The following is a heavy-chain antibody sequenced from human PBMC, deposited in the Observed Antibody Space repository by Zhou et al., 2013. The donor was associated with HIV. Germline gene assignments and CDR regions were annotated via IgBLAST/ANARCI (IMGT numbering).Heavy chain of an antibody. V-gene: IGHV1-18*04. Sequence: QVQLVQSGAEMKKPGASVKISCKASGYSVTTYYMHWVRQAPGQGLQWMGWISVYSGNTDYAQKFQGRVTLTTDTSTNTAYMELRSLTSDDTATYYCARAITARHYYMDVWAKGPRSPSP. CDR2: ISVYSGNT. J-gene: IGHJ6*03. CDR1: GYSVTTYY. D-gene: IGHD1-20*01. CDR3: ARAITARHYYMDV.